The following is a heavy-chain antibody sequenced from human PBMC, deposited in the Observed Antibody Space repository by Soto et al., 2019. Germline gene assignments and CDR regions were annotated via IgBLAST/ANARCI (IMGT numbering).Heavy chain of an antibody. CDR2: IIPIFGTA. Sequence: QVQLVQSGAEVKKPGSSVKVSCKASGGTFSSYAISWVRQAPGQGLEWMGGIIPIFGTANYAQKFQGRVTITVDESTSTAYMELSSLRSEDTAVYYCAREEYCSGGSCYPRAFDIWGQGTMVTVSS. CDR3: AREEYCSGGSCYPRAFDI. J-gene: IGHJ3*02. D-gene: IGHD2-15*01. CDR1: GGTFSSYA. V-gene: IGHV1-69*01.